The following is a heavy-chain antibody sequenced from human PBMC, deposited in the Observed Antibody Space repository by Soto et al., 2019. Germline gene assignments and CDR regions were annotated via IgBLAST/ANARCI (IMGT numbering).Heavy chain of an antibody. J-gene: IGHJ4*02. CDR2: INAGNGNT. CDR1: GYTFTSYA. D-gene: IGHD3-10*01. V-gene: IGHV1-3*01. CDR3: ARDLMVRGVIPGY. Sequence: QVQLVQSGAEVKKPGASVKVSCKASGYTFTSYAMHWVRQAPGQRLEWMGWINAGNGNTKYSQKFQGRVTITRDTSASKAYMELSSLRSEDTAVYYCARDLMVRGVIPGYWGQGTLVTVSS.